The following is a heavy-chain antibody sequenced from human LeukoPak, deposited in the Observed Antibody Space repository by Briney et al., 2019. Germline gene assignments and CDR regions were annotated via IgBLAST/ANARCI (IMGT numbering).Heavy chain of an antibody. CDR2: INHSGST. Sequence: SETLSLTCAVYGGSFSGYYWSWIRQPPGEGLEWIGEINHSGSTNYNPSLKSRVTISVDTSKNQFSLKLSSVTAADTAVYYCARGHCGGDCYSGYYFDYWGQGTLVTVSS. D-gene: IGHD2-21*02. V-gene: IGHV4-34*01. CDR1: GGSFSGYY. J-gene: IGHJ4*02. CDR3: ARGHCGGDCYSGYYFDY.